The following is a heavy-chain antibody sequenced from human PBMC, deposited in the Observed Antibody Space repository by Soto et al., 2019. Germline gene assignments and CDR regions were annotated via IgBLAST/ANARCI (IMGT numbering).Heavy chain of an antibody. CDR2: IDPSDSYT. D-gene: IGHD6-13*01. CDR3: ARHRPSSSWYLLDGMDV. J-gene: IGHJ6*02. Sequence: GESLKISCKGSGYSFTSYWISWVRQMPGKGLEWMGRIDPSDSYTNYSPSFQGHVTISADKSISTAYLQWSSLKASDTAMYYCARHRPSSSWYLLDGMDVWGQGTTVTVSS. V-gene: IGHV5-10-1*01. CDR1: GYSFTSYW.